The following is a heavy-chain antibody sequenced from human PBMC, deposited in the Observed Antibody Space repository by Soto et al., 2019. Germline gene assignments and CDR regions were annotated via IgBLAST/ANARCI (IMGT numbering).Heavy chain of an antibody. Sequence: KKRWASVKVSCKASGYTFTSYYMHWVRQAPGQGLEWMGIINPSGGSTSYAQKFQGRVTMTRDTSTTTVYMELSSLRSEDTAVYYCARDSPPTQMRNMIVVVPGWFDPWGQGTLVTVSS. CDR1: GYTFTSYY. CDR3: ARDSPPTQMRNMIVVVPGWFDP. CDR2: INPSGGST. J-gene: IGHJ5*02. V-gene: IGHV1-46*01. D-gene: IGHD3-22*01.